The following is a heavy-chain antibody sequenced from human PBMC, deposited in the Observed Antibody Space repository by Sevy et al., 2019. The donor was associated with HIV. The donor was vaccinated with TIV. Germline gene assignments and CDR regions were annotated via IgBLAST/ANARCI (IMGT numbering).Heavy chain of an antibody. CDR2: IGFDGSDK. CDR3: AKNTAAAGVGGFDY. Sequence: GGSLRLSCAASGFTFSDYGMHWVRQAPGKGLEWVAFIGFDGSDKNYADSVKGRFTISRDNSQNTMYMQMNSLRPDDTAVYYCAKNTAAAGVGGFDYWGHGTLVTVSS. V-gene: IGHV3-30*02. J-gene: IGHJ4*01. D-gene: IGHD6-13*01. CDR1: GFTFSDYG.